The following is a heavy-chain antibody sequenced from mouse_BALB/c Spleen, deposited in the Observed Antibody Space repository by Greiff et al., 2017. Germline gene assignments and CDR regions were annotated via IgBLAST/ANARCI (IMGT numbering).Heavy chain of an antibody. Sequence: EVMLVESGGGLVQPGGSRKLSCAASGFTFSSFGMHWVRQAPEKGLEWVAYISSGSSTIYYADTVKGRFTISRDNPKNTLFLQMTSLRSEDTAMYYCARSYGKGYFDVWGAGTTVTVSS. V-gene: IGHV5-17*02. CDR1: GFTFSSFG. CDR3: ARSYGKGYFDV. D-gene: IGHD2-10*02. CDR2: ISSGSSTI. J-gene: IGHJ1*01.